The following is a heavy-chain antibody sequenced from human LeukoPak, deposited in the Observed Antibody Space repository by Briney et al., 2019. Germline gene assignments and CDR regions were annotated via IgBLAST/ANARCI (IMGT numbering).Heavy chain of an antibody. CDR1: GFTFSTYA. CDR3: AKESTXDSNPR. D-gene: IGHD4-4*01. J-gene: IGHJ4*02. CDR2: ISGRGDSR. V-gene: IGHV3-23*01. Sequence: GGSLRLSCAASGFTFSTYAMTWVRQAPGKGLEWVSGISGRGDSRNYADSVKGRFTISRDNSKNTLYLQMNSLRAEDTAVYYCAKESTXDSNPRWGQGALVTVSS.